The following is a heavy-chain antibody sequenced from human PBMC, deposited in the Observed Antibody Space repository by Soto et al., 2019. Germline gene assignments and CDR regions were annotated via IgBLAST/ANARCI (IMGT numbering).Heavy chain of an antibody. Sequence: SETLSLTCTVSGGSISSSSYYWGWIRQPPGKGLEWIGSIYYSGSTYYNPSLKSRVTISVDTSKNQFSLKLSSVTAADTAVYYCARRSTIFGRGHTAFDPWGQGTLVTVSS. V-gene: IGHV4-39*01. CDR3: ARRSTIFGRGHTAFDP. CDR2: IYYSGST. J-gene: IGHJ5*02. CDR1: GGSISSSSYY. D-gene: IGHD3-3*01.